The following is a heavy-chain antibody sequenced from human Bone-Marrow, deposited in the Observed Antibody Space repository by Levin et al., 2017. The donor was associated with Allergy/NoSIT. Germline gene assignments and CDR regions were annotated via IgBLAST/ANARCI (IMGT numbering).Heavy chain of an antibody. J-gene: IGHJ4*02. Sequence: GESLKISCVGSELTVVSTYMSWVRQAPGKGLEWVSVIYSGGGTIYADSVKGRFTISRDHSKNTLSLQMNNLRVEDTAVYYCATDRGGAPAPGHLDHWGQGTPVTVSS. CDR1: ELTVVSTY. CDR3: ATDRGGAPAPGHLDH. V-gene: IGHV3-53*01. D-gene: IGHD2-2*01. CDR2: IYSGGGT.